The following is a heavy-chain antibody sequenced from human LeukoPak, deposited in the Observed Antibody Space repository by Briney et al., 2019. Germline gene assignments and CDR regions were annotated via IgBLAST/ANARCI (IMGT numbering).Heavy chain of an antibody. D-gene: IGHD4-4*01. CDR2: VNPNSGGT. CDR1: GYTFTGYY. Sequence: GASVKVSCKASGYTFTGYYIHWVRQAPGQGLEWMGWVNPNSGGTMYEEKFQGRVNMTRDTSISTAYMELTGLRSDDTAVYYCARRLQIVWNGLDVWGQGTSVTVSS. V-gene: IGHV1-2*02. J-gene: IGHJ6*02. CDR3: ARRLQIVWNGLDV.